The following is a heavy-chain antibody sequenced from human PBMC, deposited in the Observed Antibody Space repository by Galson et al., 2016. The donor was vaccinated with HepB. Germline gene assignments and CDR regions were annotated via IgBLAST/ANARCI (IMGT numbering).Heavy chain of an antibody. V-gene: IGHV3-23*01. J-gene: IGHJ4*02. CDR1: GFTFSSYA. Sequence: SLRLSCAASGFTFSSYAMSWVRQAPGKGLEWVSAISGSDGSTYYADSVKGRFTISRDNSKNTLYLQMNSLRAEGTAVYYCAKGQQLAYFDYWGQGTLVTVSS. CDR3: AKGQQLAYFDY. CDR2: ISGSDGST. D-gene: IGHD6-13*01.